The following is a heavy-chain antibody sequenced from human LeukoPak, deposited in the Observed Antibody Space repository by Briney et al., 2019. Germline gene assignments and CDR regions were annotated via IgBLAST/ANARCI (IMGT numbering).Heavy chain of an antibody. CDR1: GFTFSNAW. CDR3: TRSTYYYDSSGYYFVGVNDY. D-gene: IGHD3-22*01. J-gene: IGHJ4*02. V-gene: IGHV3-15*01. Sequence: GGSLRLSCAASGFTFSNAWMSWVRQAPGKGLEWVGRIKSKTDGGTTDYAAPVKGRFTISRDGSKNTLYLQMNSLKTEDTAVYYCTRSTYYYDSSGYYFVGVNDYWGQGTLVTVSS. CDR2: IKSKTDGGTT.